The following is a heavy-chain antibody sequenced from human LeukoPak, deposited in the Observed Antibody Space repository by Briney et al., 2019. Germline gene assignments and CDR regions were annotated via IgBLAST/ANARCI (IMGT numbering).Heavy chain of an antibody. Sequence: GSLRLSCTVPGFTLSSYEMSWIRQAPGKGLEWVSSIDYDGGSGHYADSVKGRFTISRDNSNNTLFLHLNSLRGEDTAVYYCTRNSGWYGLSWGQGTLVTVPS. V-gene: IGHV3-23*01. CDR3: TRNSGWYGLS. CDR1: GFTLSSYE. D-gene: IGHD6-19*01. CDR2: IDYDGGSG. J-gene: IGHJ1*01.